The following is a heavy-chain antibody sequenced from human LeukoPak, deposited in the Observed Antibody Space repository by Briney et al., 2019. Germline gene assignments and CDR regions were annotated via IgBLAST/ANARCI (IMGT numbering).Heavy chain of an antibody. J-gene: IGHJ4*02. Sequence: SETLSLTCTVSGDYISSSSYYWGWIRQTPGKGLEWIGSVYKNGNSYHNPSLKSRVSISIDTSKNQFSLKVTSVTVADTAVYYCVRPGTSGTEGLEYWGQGTLVIVSS. CDR3: VRPGTSGTEGLEY. CDR2: VYKNGNS. CDR1: GDYISSSSYY. D-gene: IGHD1-26*01. V-gene: IGHV4-39*01.